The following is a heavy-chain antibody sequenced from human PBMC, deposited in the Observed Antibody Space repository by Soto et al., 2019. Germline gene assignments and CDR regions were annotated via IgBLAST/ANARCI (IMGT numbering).Heavy chain of an antibody. CDR1: VFIPSSYA. CDR2: ISGSGGAT. V-gene: IGHV3-23*01. CDR3: AKDAIMVSSSFNYFDF. D-gene: IGHD6-13*01. J-gene: IGHJ4*02. Sequence: GWSLRLSCLVSVFIPSSYAMSWVRQAPGKGLEWVSGISGSGGATSYADSVKGRFTISRDNSKNTLYLQMNSLSAEDTAIYYCAKDAIMVSSSFNYFDFWGQGALVTVSS.